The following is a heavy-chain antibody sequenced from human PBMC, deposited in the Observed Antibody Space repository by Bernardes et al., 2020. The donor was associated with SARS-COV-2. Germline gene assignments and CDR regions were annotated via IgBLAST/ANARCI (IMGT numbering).Heavy chain of an antibody. V-gene: IGHV4-61*02. J-gene: IGHJ4*02. CDR2: IDTSGST. Sequence: SETLSLTCTVSGGSINSNDYFWNWIRQSAGKGLEWIGRIDTSGSTNYNPSLKSRVTISVDTSKNQFSLKLTSVTAADTAVFYCARSPPPSGLAFDSWGLGTLVTVSS. CDR1: GGSINSNDYF. CDR3: ARSPPPSGLAFDS.